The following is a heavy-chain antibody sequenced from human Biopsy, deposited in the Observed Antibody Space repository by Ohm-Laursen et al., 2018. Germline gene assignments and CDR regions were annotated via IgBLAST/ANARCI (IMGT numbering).Heavy chain of an antibody. D-gene: IGHD5-12*01. CDR1: GYSVTNDYY. J-gene: IGHJ6*02. V-gene: IGHV4-38-2*01. Sequence: ETLSLTCVVSGYSVTNDYYWGWIRQPPGKGLEWIGNIYYDGITYYNPSLKSRIAMSVDTSKNQFFLRLTSVTAADTAVYYCARVAGGYAYYYGMDVWGQGTTVIVSS. CDR3: ARVAGGYAYYYGMDV. CDR2: IYYDGIT.